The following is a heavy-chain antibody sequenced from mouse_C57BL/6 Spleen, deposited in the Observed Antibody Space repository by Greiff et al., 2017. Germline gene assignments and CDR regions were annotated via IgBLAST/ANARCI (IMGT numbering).Heavy chain of an antibody. Sequence: DVMLVESGGGLVQPKGSLKLSCAASGFSFNTYAMNWVRQAPGKGLEWVARIRSKSNNYATYYADSVKDRFTISRDDSESMLYLQMNNLKTEDTAMYYCVRQYYGSSDWYFDVWGTGTTVTVSS. D-gene: IGHD1-1*01. V-gene: IGHV10-1*01. CDR2: IRSKSNNYAT. CDR1: GFSFNTYA. CDR3: VRQYYGSSDWYFDV. J-gene: IGHJ1*03.